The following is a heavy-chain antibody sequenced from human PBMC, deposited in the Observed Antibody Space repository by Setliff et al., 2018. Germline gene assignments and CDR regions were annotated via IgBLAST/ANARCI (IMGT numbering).Heavy chain of an antibody. CDR1: GFSFSNTW. CDR3: TTYYDTLTGYHWIDH. Sequence: LRLSCAASGFSFSNTWMNWVRQAPGKGLEWVGRIKSKPDGGTTDYAAPVKGRFAISRDDSKNTLYLQMDSLKTEDTAVYYCTTYYDTLTGYHWIDHWGQGTLVTVSS. J-gene: IGHJ4*02. V-gene: IGHV3-15*01. D-gene: IGHD3-9*01. CDR2: IKSKPDGGTT.